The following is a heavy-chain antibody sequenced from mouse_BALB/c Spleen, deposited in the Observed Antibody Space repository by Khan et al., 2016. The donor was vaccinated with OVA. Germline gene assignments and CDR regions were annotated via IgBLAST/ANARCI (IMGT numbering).Heavy chain of an antibody. V-gene: IGHV9-3-1*01. Sequence: QIQLVQSGPELKKPGETVKISCKASGYTFTNYGMNWVKQAPGKGLKWMGWMNTYTGEPTYDDDFKGRFAFSLETSASTAYLQINNLKNEDTATYFCARGYWFFDVWGAGTTVTVSA. J-gene: IGHJ1*01. CDR1: GYTFTNYG. CDR2: MNTYTGEP. CDR3: ARGYWFFDV.